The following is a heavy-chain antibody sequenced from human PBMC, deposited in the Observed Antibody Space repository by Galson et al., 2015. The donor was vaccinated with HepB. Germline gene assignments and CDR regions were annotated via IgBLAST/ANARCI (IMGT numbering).Heavy chain of an antibody. D-gene: IGHD3-9*01. CDR3: ARQEPLRLRYFDWLSSYYFDY. J-gene: IGHJ4*02. CDR1: GYSFTSYW. V-gene: IGHV5-51*01. Sequence: QSGAEVKKPGESLKISCKGPGYSFTSYWIGWVRQMPGKGLEWMGIIYPGDSDTRYSPSFQGQVTISADKSISTAYLQWSSLKASDTAMYYCARQEPLRLRYFDWLSSYYFDYWGQGTLVTVSS. CDR2: IYPGDSDT.